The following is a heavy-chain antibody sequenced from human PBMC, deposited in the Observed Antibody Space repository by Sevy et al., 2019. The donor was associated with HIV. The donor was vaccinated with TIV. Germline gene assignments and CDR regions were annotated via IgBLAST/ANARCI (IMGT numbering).Heavy chain of an antibody. CDR3: ARKYDSSGYFNY. V-gene: IGHV3-23*01. CDR2: ISGTGGSGDKT. J-gene: IGHJ4*02. CDR1: GFTFSNYA. D-gene: IGHD3-22*01. Sequence: GGSLRLSCAASGFTFSNYAMNWVRQAPVKGLEWVSGISGTGGSGDKTNYADSVKGRFTISRDDSKNSLYLQLNSLRAEDTAIYYCARKYDSSGYFNYWGQGTLVTVSS.